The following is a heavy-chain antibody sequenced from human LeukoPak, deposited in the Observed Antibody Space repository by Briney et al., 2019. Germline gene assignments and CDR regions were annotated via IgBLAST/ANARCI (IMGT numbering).Heavy chain of an antibody. CDR1: GGSISSDY. J-gene: IGHJ3*02. Sequence: SETLSLTCTVAGGSISSDYWSWIRQPPGKGLEWIGYIYYSGSTSYNPSLKSRVTISVDTSKNQFSLKLSSVTAADTAVFYCARHKDSRYDYHAFDIWGQGTMVTVS. D-gene: IGHD5-12*01. CDR3: ARHKDSRYDYHAFDI. CDR2: IYYSGST. V-gene: IGHV4-59*08.